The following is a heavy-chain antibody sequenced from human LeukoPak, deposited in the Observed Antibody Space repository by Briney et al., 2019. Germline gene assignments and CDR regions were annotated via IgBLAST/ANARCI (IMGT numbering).Heavy chain of an antibody. CDR2: IIPIFGIA. Sequence: ASVKVSCKASGGTFSSYAISWVRQAPGQGLEWMGRIIPIFGIANYAQKFQGRVTITADKSTSTAYMELSSLRSEDTAVYYCARSGCSSTSCYLYNNWFDPWGQGTLVTVSS. CDR3: ARSGCSSTSCYLYNNWFDP. D-gene: IGHD2-2*01. J-gene: IGHJ5*02. V-gene: IGHV1-69*04. CDR1: GGTFSSYA.